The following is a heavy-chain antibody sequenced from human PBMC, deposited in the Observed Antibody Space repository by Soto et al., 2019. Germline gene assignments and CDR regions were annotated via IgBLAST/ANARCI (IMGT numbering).Heavy chain of an antibody. D-gene: IGHD3-10*01. V-gene: IGHV3-30-3*01. J-gene: IGHJ6*02. CDR3: ARDLLLWFGELRPYYYGMDV. CDR2: ISYDGSNK. Sequence: GGSLRLSCAASGFTFSSYAMHWVRQAPGKGLEWVAVISYDGSNKYYADSVKGRFTISRDNSKNTLYLQMNSLRAEDTAVYYCARDLLLWFGELRPYYYGMDVWGQGTTVTVSS. CDR1: GFTFSSYA.